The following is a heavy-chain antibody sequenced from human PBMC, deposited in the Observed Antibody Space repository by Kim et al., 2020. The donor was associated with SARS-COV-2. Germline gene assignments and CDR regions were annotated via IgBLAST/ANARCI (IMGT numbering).Heavy chain of an antibody. CDR2: INHSGST. V-gene: IGHV4-34*01. J-gene: IGHJ3*02. Sequence: SETLSLTCAVYGGSFSGYYWSWIRQPPGKGLEWIGEINHSGSTNYNPSLKSRVTIPVDTSKNQFSLKLRSVTAPDTAVYYCARGYGDYLPDALDIWCQGT. D-gene: IGHD4-17*01. CDR1: GGSFSGYY. CDR3: ARGYGDYLPDALDI.